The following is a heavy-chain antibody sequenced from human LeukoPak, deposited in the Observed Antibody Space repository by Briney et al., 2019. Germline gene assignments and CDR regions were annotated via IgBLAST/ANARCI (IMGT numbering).Heavy chain of an antibody. Sequence: GASVTVSCKASGCTFTNYGISWVRRAPGQGLEWMGWISAYNGNTNYEQKLQGRVTMTTDTSTSTAYMELRSLRSDDTAVYYCARDGKSYYDILSGYEDYYYGMDVWGQGTTVTVSS. D-gene: IGHD3-9*01. CDR3: ARDGKSYYDILSGYEDYYYGMDV. CDR1: GCTFTNYG. J-gene: IGHJ6*02. V-gene: IGHV1-18*01. CDR2: ISAYNGNT.